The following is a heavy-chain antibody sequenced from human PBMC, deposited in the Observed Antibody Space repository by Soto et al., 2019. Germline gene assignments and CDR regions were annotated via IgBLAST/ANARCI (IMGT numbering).Heavy chain of an antibody. V-gene: IGHV4-34*01. CDR2: INHSGST. CDR1: GGSISGYC. CDR3: ARGYCSGGSCSKNFDY. J-gene: IGHJ4*02. Sequence: PSETLSLTCTVSGGSISGYCWSWIRQPPGKGLEWIGEINHSGSTNYNPSLKSRVTISVDTSKNQFSLKLSSVTAADTAVYYCARGYCSGGSCSKNFDYWGQGTLVTVSS. D-gene: IGHD2-15*01.